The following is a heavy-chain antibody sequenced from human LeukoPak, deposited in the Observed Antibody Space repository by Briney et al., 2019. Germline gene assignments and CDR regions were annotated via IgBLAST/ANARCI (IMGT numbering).Heavy chain of an antibody. CDR1: GGSISSYY. J-gene: IGHJ4*02. CDR2: IYHSGST. Sequence: PSETLSLTCTVSGGSISSYYWSWIRQPPGKGLEWIGYIYHSGSTYYNPSLKSRVTISVDRSKNQFSLKLSSVTAADTAVYYCARGGLWFGELLSYFDYWGQGTLVTVSS. V-gene: IGHV4-59*12. CDR3: ARGGLWFGELLSYFDY. D-gene: IGHD3-10*01.